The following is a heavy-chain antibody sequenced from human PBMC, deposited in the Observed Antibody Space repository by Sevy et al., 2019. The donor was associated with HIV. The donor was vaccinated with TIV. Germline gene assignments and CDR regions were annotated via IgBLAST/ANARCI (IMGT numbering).Heavy chain of an antibody. Sequence: ASVKVSCKASGGSFSTYAITWVRQAPGQGLEWMGGINPIFGTPNYPQKFQGRVTITADESTSTAYMELTSLRSEDTAMYYCARPTTYYDFWRGYPPFDYWGQGALVTVSS. CDR3: ARPTTYYDFWRGYPPFDY. CDR1: GGSFSTYA. D-gene: IGHD3-3*01. V-gene: IGHV1-69*13. CDR2: INPIFGTP. J-gene: IGHJ4*02.